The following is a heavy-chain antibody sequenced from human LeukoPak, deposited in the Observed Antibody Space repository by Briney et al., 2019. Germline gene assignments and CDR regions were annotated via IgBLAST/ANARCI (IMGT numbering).Heavy chain of an antibody. V-gene: IGHV3-7*01. J-gene: IGHJ5*02. CDR3: ASSSYSCSSS. Sequence: PGGSLRLSCAASGFTFTNYWMIWARQAPGKGLEWVANINEDGSEKYYVGSVEGRFTISRDNAKNSVFLQMNSLRADDTAMYYCASSSYSCSSSWGQGTLVTVSS. CDR2: INEDGSEK. CDR1: GFTFTNYW. D-gene: IGHD6-6*01.